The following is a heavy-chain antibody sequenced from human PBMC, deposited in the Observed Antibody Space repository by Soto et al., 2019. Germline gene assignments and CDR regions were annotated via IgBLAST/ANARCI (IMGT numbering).Heavy chain of an antibody. CDR1: GFTFSSYG. V-gene: IGHV3-30*18. CDR3: AKEHHTHRLNWYFDL. CDR2: ISYDGSNK. J-gene: IGHJ2*01. D-gene: IGHD2-2*02. Sequence: GGSLRLSCAASGFTFSSYGMHWVRQAPGKGLEWVAVISYDGSNKYYADSVKGRFTISRDNSKNTLYLQMNSLRAEDTAVYYCAKEHHTHRLNWYFDLWGRGTLVTVSS.